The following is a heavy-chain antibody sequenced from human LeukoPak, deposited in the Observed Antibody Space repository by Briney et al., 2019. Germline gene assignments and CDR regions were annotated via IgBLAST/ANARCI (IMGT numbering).Heavy chain of an antibody. CDR1: GGTFSSYA. CDR2: IIPILGIA. V-gene: IGHV1-69*04. D-gene: IGHD3-9*01. Sequence: ASVKVSCKASGGTFSSYAISWVRQAPGQGLEWMGRIIPILGIANYAQKFQGRVTITADKSTSTAYMELSSLRSEDTAVYYCAREAYDYDILTGYYNVDWFDPWGQGTLVTVSS. J-gene: IGHJ5*02. CDR3: AREAYDYDILTGYYNVDWFDP.